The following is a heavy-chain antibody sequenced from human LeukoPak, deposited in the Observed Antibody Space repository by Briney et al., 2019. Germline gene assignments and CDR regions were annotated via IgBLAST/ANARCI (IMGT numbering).Heavy chain of an antibody. CDR3: TRRYGANSWWFDP. CDR1: GFTFSNAW. D-gene: IGHD4-23*01. Sequence: GGSLRLSCAASGFTFSNAWMSWVRQAPGKGLEWVGRIRSKANNYATAYAASVKGRFTISRDDSKNTAYLQMNSLKTEDTAVYYCTRRYGANSWWFDPWGQGTLVTVSS. V-gene: IGHV3-73*01. CDR2: IRSKANNYAT. J-gene: IGHJ5*02.